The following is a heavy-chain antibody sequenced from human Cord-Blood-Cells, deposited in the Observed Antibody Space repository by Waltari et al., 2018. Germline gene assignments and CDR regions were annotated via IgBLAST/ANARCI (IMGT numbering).Heavy chain of an antibody. J-gene: IGHJ4*02. CDR3: AKSSPRYCSSTSCYFDY. Sequence: EVQLVESGGVVVQPGGSLRLSCAASGFTFDDYALHWVRHAPGEGLEWVSLISWDGGSTYYADSVKGRFTISRDNSKNSLYLQMNSLRAEDTALYYCAKSSPRYCSSTSCYFDYWGQGTLVTVSS. CDR1: GFTFDDYA. D-gene: IGHD2-2*01. CDR2: ISWDGGST. V-gene: IGHV3-43D*03.